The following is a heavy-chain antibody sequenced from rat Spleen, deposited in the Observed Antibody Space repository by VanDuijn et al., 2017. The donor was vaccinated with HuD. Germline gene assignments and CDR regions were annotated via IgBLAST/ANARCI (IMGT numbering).Heavy chain of an antibody. J-gene: IGHJ2*01. Sequence: EVQLVESGGGLVHPGRSMKLSCAASGFTFSDYNMAWVRQAPKKGLEWVATISYDGSSTYYSDSVRGRFTISRKNAENTVYLQMNSLRSEETATYYCTRGTYFRHWGQGVMVTVSS. V-gene: IGHV5-7*01. D-gene: IGHD4-6*01. CDR1: GFTFSDYN. CDR3: TRGTYFRH. CDR2: ISYDGSST.